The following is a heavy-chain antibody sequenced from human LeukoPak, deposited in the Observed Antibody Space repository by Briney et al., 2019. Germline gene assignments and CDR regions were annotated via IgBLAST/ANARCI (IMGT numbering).Heavy chain of an antibody. D-gene: IGHD2-2*02. CDR2: IIPILDTA. J-gene: IGHJ4*02. Sequence: SVKVSCKASGGTFSSYAISWVRQAPGQGLEWMGGIIPILDTANYAQKFQGRVTITADESTSTAYMELSSLRSEDTAVYYCARSSPLGYCSSTSCYTLDYWGQGTLVTVSS. CDR3: ARSSPLGYCSSTSCYTLDY. V-gene: IGHV1-69*13. CDR1: GGTFSSYA.